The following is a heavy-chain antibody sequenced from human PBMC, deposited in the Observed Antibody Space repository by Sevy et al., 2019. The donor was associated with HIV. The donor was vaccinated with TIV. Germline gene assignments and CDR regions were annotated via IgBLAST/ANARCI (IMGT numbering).Heavy chain of an antibody. CDR1: GFTFSNYG. D-gene: IGHD1-26*01. J-gene: IGHJ3*02. V-gene: IGHV3-23*01. CDR2: ILAGGGST. CDR3: ARRVSANSFEI. Sequence: GGSLRLSCAASGFTFSNYGMSWVRQAPGKGLEWVSSILAGGGSTYYADSVKGRFTISRDNSKNTLFLQMNSLRAQDTAVYYCARRVSANSFEIWGQGTMVTVS.